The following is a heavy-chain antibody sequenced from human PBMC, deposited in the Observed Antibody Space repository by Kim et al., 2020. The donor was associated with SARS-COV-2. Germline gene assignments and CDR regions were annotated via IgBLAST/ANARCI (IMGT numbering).Heavy chain of an antibody. CDR2: ITHSGST. CDR3: ARGYYGSGFNWFAP. D-gene: IGHD3-10*01. CDR1: GGSFSDYY. V-gene: IGHV4-34*01. Sequence: SETLSLTCAVYGGSFSDYYWSWIRQPPGKGLEWIGEITHSGSTNYNPSLKSRFTISVDTSKNQFALKLNSVTAADTAVYYCARGYYGSGFNWFAPWGQGTLVTVSS. J-gene: IGHJ5*02.